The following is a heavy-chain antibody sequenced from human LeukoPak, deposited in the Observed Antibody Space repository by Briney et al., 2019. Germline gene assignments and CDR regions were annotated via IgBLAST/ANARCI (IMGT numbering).Heavy chain of an antibody. D-gene: IGHD6-13*01. CDR3: ARLPKELSSSWPYYYYYMDV. Sequence: SETLSLTCTVSGGSISSSSYYWGWIRQPPGKGLEWIGSIYYSGSTYYNPSLKSRVTISVDTSKNQFSLKLSSVTAADTAVYYCARLPKELSSSWPYYYYYMDVWGKGTTVTVSS. CDR2: IYYSGST. V-gene: IGHV4-39*07. J-gene: IGHJ6*03. CDR1: GGSISSSSYY.